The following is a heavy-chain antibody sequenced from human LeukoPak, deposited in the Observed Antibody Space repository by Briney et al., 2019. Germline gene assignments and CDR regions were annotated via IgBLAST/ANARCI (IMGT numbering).Heavy chain of an antibody. J-gene: IGHJ4*02. Sequence: GSSLRLSCEASGFSFSSHGMHWVRQAPGKGLEWLALMSNDGDNKDYADSVKGRFTISRDNSKNTLYLQMSSLRAEDTAVYYCAKDLPTAFFDYWGQGTLVTVSS. CDR2: MSNDGDNK. CDR3: AKDLPTAFFDY. V-gene: IGHV3-30*18. D-gene: IGHD2-2*01. CDR1: GFSFSSHG.